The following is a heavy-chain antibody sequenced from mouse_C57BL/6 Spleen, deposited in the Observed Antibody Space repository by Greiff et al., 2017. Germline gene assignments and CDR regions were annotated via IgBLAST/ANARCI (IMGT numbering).Heavy chain of an antibody. V-gene: IGHV7-3*01. CDR3: ARYREYDARDY. J-gene: IGHJ4*01. Sequence: DVKLVESGGGLVQPGGSLSLSCAASGFTFTDYYMSWVRQPPGKALEWLGFIRNKANGYTTEYSASVKGRFTISRDNSQSIFYLQMNALRAEDSATYYCARYREYDARDYWGQGTSVTVSS. CDR1: GFTFTDYY. CDR2: IRNKANGYTT.